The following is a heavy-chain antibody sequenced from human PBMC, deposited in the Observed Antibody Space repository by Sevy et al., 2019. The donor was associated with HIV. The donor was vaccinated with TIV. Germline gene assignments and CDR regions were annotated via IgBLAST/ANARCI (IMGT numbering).Heavy chain of an antibody. CDR3: ARVGIAAAGDYYYYMDV. V-gene: IGHV3-74*01. Sequence: GGSLRLSCAASGFTFSSYWMHWVRQAPGKGLVWVSRINSDGSSTSYADSVKGRFTISVDNAKNTLFRQMNSLRAEDTAVYYCARVGIAAAGDYYYYMDVWGKGTTVTVSS. J-gene: IGHJ6*03. D-gene: IGHD6-13*01. CDR1: GFTFSSYW. CDR2: INSDGSST.